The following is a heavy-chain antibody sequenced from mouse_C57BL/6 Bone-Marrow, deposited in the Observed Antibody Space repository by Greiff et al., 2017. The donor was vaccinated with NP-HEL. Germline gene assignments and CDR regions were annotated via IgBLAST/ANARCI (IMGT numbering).Heavy chain of an antibody. Sequence: EVKLVESGGGLVKPGGSLKLSCAASGFTFSSYAMSWVRQTPEKRLEWVATISDGGSYTYYPDNVKGRFTISRDNAKNNLYLQMSHLESEDTAMYYCARVYYGSPYAMDYWGQGTSVTVSS. CDR1: GFTFSSYA. J-gene: IGHJ4*01. D-gene: IGHD1-1*01. V-gene: IGHV5-4*03. CDR3: ARVYYGSPYAMDY. CDR2: ISDGGSYT.